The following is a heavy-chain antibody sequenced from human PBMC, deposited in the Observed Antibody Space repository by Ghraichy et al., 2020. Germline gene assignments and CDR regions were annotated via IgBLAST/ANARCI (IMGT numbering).Heavy chain of an antibody. J-gene: IGHJ6*02. CDR1: GFTFSSYS. CDR2: ITSSSRTI. V-gene: IGHV3-48*02. Sequence: GGSLRLSCVGSGFTFSSYSMNWVRQSPGKGLEWVSYITSSSRTIFYADSVKGRFTVSRDNAQNSLYLQMNSLRDEDTADYYCARGSRVVRFYYYDGMDVWGQGTTVTVSS. CDR3: ARGSRVVRFYYYDGMDV. D-gene: IGHD4-23*01.